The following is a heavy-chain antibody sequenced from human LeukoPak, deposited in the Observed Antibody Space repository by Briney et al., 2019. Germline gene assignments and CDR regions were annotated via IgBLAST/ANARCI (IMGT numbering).Heavy chain of an antibody. V-gene: IGHV1-69*04. D-gene: IGHD3-22*01. CDR2: IIPILGIA. J-gene: IGHJ4*02. Sequence: GASVKVSCKASGGTFSSYAISWVRQAPGQGLEWMGRIIPILGIANYAQKFQGRVTITADKSTSTAYMELSSLRSEDTAVYYCARIFIRVYDSSGYNDYWGQGTLVTVSS. CDR3: ARIFIRVYDSSGYNDY. CDR1: GGTFSSYA.